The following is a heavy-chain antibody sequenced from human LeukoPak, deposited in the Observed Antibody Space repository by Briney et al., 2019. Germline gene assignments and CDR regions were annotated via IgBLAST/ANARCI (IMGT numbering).Heavy chain of an antibody. D-gene: IGHD3-10*01. CDR1: GYTFTSYG. CDR2: ISAYNGNT. CDR3: ARDGSITMDLGGFDY. J-gene: IGHJ4*02. V-gene: IGHV1-18*01. Sequence: GASVKVSCKASGYTFTSYGISWVRQAPGQGLEWMGWISAYNGNTNYAQKLQGRVTMTTDTSTSTAYMELRSLRSDDTAVYYCARDGSITMDLGGFDYWGQGTLVTVSS.